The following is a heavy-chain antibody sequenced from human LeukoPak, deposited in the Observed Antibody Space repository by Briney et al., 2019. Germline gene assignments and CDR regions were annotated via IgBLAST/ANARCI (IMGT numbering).Heavy chain of an antibody. Sequence: SVKVSCKASGGTFSSYAISWVRQAPGQGLEWMGGIIPIFGTANYAQKFQGRVTITADESTSTAYMELSSLRSEDTAVYYCAYYYGSGSYYYGMDVWGQGTTVTVSS. CDR2: IIPIFGTA. V-gene: IGHV1-69*13. CDR3: AYYYGSGSYYYGMDV. CDR1: GGTFSSYA. J-gene: IGHJ6*02. D-gene: IGHD3-10*01.